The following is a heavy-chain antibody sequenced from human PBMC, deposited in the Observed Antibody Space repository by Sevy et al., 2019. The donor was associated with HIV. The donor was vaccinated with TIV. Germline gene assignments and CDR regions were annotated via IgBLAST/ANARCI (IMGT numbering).Heavy chain of an antibody. Sequence: GGSLRLSCAASGFTFSSYAMSWVRQAPGKGLEWVSAISGSGGSTYYADSVKGRFTISRDNSKNTLYLQMNSLRADDTAVYYCATDITIFGVLTNPTYYYYGMDVWGQGTTVTVSS. CDR2: ISGSGGST. D-gene: IGHD3-3*01. J-gene: IGHJ6*02. V-gene: IGHV3-23*01. CDR1: GFTFSSYA. CDR3: ATDITIFGVLTNPTYYYYGMDV.